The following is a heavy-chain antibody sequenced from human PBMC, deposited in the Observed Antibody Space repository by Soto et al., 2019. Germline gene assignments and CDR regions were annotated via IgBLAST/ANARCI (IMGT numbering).Heavy chain of an antibody. CDR1: GFTFSRYG. CDR2: VSHDGLAQ. D-gene: IGHD6-19*01. CDR3: AKETIAVGGPNYFDF. V-gene: IGHV3-30*18. J-gene: IGHJ4*02. Sequence: LRLSCEGSGFTFSRYGMHWVRQAPGMGLEWVAVVSHDGLAQYYGDSVKGRFTISRDNSQNTLYLQMNNLRTEDTAIYYCAKETIAVGGPNYFDFWGQGTLVTVSS.